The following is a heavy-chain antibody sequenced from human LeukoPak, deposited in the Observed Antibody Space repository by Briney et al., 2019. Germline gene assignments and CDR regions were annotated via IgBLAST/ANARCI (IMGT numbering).Heavy chain of an antibody. CDR1: GYSISSGYY. V-gene: IGHV4-38-2*02. CDR3: ARHSLSGSYYDAFDI. CDR2: IYHSGST. D-gene: IGHD1-26*01. Sequence: PSETLSLTCTVSGYSISSGYYWGWIRQPPGKGLEWIGSIYHSGSTYYNPSLKSRVTISVDTSKSQFSLKLSSVTAADTAVYYCARHSLSGSYYDAFDIWGQGTMVTVSS. J-gene: IGHJ3*02.